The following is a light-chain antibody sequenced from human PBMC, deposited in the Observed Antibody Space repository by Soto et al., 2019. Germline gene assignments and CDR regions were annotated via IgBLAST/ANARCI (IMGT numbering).Light chain of an antibody. CDR2: AVS. J-gene: IGLJ1*01. CDR3: SSYTSDSSYV. Sequence: QSALTQPPSASGSPGQSVTISCTGTKNDIGVYDFVSWYQHHPGKAPQLMIYAVSNRPSGVSNRFSASKSGNTASLFISGLQAEDEADYYCSSYTSDSSYVFGSGTKVTVL. V-gene: IGLV2-14*01. CDR1: KNDIGVYDF.